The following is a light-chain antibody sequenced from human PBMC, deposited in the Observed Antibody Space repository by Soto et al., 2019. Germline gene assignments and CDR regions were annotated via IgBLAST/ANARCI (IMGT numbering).Light chain of an antibody. J-gene: IGKJ1*01. CDR3: QQYNSYWT. V-gene: IGKV1-5*01. CDR1: QSISSW. Sequence: DIQMTQSPSTLSGSVGDRVTITCRASQSISSWLAWYQQKPGKAPKLLIYDASSLESGVPSRFSGSGSRTEFTLTISSLQPDDFATYYCQQYNSYWTYGQGTKVEIK. CDR2: DAS.